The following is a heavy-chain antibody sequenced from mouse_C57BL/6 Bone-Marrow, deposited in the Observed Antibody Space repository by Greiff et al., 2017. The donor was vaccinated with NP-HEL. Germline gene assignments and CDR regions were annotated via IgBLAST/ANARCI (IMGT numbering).Heavy chain of an antibody. V-gene: IGHV1-50*01. D-gene: IGHD2-3*01. Sequence: VKLQQPGAELVKPGASVKLSCKASGYTFTSYWMQWVKQRPGQGLEWIGEIDPSDSYTNYHQKFKGKATLTVDTSSSTAYMQLSSLTSEDSAVYYCARFDGYYSAWFAYWGQGTLVTVSA. CDR2: IDPSDSYT. CDR1: GYTFTSYW. J-gene: IGHJ3*01. CDR3: ARFDGYYSAWFAY.